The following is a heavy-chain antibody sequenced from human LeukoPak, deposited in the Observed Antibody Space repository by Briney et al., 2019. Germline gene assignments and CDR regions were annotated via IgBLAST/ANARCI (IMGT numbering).Heavy chain of an antibody. J-gene: IGHJ6*03. V-gene: IGHV3-7*01. CDR2: IRQDESEK. D-gene: IGHD2-15*01. Sequence: GGSLRLSCAASGFTFSSYWMSWVRQAPGKGLEWVATIRQDESEKYYVDSVKGRFTISRDNAKNSLYLQTNSLRAEETAVYYCARGGIEVDPLDHYYYMDVWGKGTTVTVSS. CDR1: GFTFSSYW. CDR3: ARGGIEVDPLDHYYYMDV.